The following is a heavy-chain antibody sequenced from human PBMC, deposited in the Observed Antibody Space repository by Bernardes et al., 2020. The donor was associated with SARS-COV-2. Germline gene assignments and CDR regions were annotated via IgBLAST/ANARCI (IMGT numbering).Heavy chain of an antibody. CDR3: ARGGAYSSSLPYYFDY. D-gene: IGHD6-6*01. J-gene: IGHJ4*02. V-gene: IGHV4-34*01. Sequence: SETLSLTRAVYGGSFSGYYWSWIRQPPGKGLEWIGEINHSGSTNYNPSLKSRVTISVDTSKNQFSLKLSSVTAADTAVYYCARGGAYSSSLPYYFDYWGQGTLVTVSS. CDR1: GGSFSGYY. CDR2: INHSGST.